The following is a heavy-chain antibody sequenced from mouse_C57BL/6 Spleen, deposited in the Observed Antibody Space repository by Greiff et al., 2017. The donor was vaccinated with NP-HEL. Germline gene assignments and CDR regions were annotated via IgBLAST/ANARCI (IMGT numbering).Heavy chain of an antibody. D-gene: IGHD1-1*01. V-gene: IGHV5-9-1*02. CDR2: ISSGGDYI. Sequence: EVKLMESGEGLVKPGGSLKLSCAASGFTFSSYAMSWVRQTPEKRLEWVAYISSGGDYIYYADTVKGRFTISRDNARNTLYLQMSSLKSEDTAMYYWTREGYYGSSPMDYWGQGTSVTVSS. CDR3: TREGYYGSSPMDY. J-gene: IGHJ4*01. CDR1: GFTFSSYA.